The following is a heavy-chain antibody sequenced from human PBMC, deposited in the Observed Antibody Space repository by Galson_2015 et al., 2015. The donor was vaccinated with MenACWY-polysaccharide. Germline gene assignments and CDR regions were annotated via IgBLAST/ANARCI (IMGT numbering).Heavy chain of an antibody. Sequence: SLRLSCAAAGFTFSSYAMSWVRQAPGKGLEWVSSMSGSGGSTYYGDSVKGRFTSSRDNSKNTLYLQMNSLRAEDTAIYYCARLSGYACRSPYYAGYWGQGTLVTVSS. CDR1: GFTFSSYA. CDR3: ARLSGYACRSPYYAGY. V-gene: IGHV3-23*01. J-gene: IGHJ4*02. D-gene: IGHD3-3*01. CDR2: MSGSGGST.